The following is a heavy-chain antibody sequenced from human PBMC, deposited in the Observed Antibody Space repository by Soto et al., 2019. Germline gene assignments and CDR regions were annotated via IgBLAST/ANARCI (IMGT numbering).Heavy chain of an antibody. V-gene: IGHV3-7*01. CDR3: AKDLAPGRQWLVLGGYYYYGMDV. CDR1: GFTFGSNW. D-gene: IGHD6-19*01. CDR2: IKRDGSEK. Sequence: GGSLRLSCAASGFTFGSNWMSWVRQAPGKGLEWVANIKRDGSEKYYVDTVKGRFTISRDNSKNTLYLQMNSLRAEDTAVYYCAKDLAPGRQWLVLGGYYYYGMDVWGQGTTVTVSS. J-gene: IGHJ6*02.